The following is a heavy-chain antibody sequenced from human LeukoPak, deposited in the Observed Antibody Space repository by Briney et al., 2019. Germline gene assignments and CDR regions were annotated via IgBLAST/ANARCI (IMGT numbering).Heavy chain of an antibody. D-gene: IGHD3-3*01. V-gene: IGHV3-30*04. CDR3: ARSPVTTQFDY. J-gene: IGHJ4*02. Sequence: GGSLRLSCAASGFTFSSYAMHWVRQAPGKGLEWVAVISYDGSNKYYADSVKGRFTISRDNSKNTLCLQMNSLRAEDTAVYYCARSPVTTQFDYWGQGTLVTVSS. CDR1: GFTFSSYA. CDR2: ISYDGSNK.